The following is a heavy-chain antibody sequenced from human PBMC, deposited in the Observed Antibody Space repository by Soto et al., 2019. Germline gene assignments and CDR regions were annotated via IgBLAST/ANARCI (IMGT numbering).Heavy chain of an antibody. CDR2: IKTDGYAA. J-gene: IGHJ4*02. CDR3: VRESGVAADC. Sequence: ESGRVLVQPGGSLRLSCVASGFTFDSHWMHWVRQAPGEGLVWVSRIKTDGYAAAYADSVKGRFTISRDNTKNTVYLQMNSLRAEDTAVYFCVRESGVAADCWGQGTLVTVSS. V-gene: IGHV3-74*01. D-gene: IGHD6-19*01. CDR1: GFTFDSHW.